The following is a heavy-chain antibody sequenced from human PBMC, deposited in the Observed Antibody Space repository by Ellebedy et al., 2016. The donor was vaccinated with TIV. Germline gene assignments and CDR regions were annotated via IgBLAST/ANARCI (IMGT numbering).Heavy chain of an antibody. J-gene: IGHJ4*02. D-gene: IGHD5-18*01. Sequence: MPSETLSLTCTVAGGSISSYYWSWIRQPPGKGLEWIGCINYSGSTNYNSSLKSRVTISVDRSKNQFSLKLSSVTAADTAVYYCARAGSIQLWLDYWGQGTLVTVSS. V-gene: IGHV4-59*12. CDR3: ARAGSIQLWLDY. CDR2: INYSGST. CDR1: GGSISSYY.